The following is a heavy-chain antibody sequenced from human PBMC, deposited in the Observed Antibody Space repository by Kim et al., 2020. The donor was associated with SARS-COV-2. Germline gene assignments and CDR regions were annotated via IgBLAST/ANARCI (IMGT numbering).Heavy chain of an antibody. D-gene: IGHD3-22*01. CDR2: FDPEDGET. V-gene: IGHV1-24*01. J-gene: IGHJ4*02. Sequence: ASVKVSCKVSGYTLTELSMHWVRQAPGKGLEWMGGFDPEDGETIYAQKFQGRVTMTEDTSTDTAYMELSSLRSEDTAVYYCATGLFYSIVGKQDTGIDYWGQGTLVTVSS. CDR1: GYTLTELS. CDR3: ATGLFYSIVGKQDTGIDY.